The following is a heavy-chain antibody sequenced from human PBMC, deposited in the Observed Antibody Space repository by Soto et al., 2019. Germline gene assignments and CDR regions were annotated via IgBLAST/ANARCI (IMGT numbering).Heavy chain of an antibody. CDR3: THRADMGGNSWLPGS. CDR2: IYHTGNT. D-gene: IGHD6-13*01. CDR1: GGSISNSRYN. Sequence: SETLTLTCTVSGGSISNSRYNWAWIRQPPGKGLEWIGSIYHTGNTYYNPSLKSRLTITKDTSKNQVVLTMTNMAPVDTATYYCTHRADMGGNSWLPGSWGQGILVTVSS. V-gene: IGHV4-39*03. J-gene: IGHJ5*02.